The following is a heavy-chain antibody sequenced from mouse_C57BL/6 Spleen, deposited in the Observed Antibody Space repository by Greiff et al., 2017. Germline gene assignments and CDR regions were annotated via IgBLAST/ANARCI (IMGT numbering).Heavy chain of an antibody. Sequence: VQLQQSVAELVRPGASVKLSCTASGFTIKNTSMHWVKQRPEQGLEWIGRIDPANGNTKYAPKFQGKATITADTSSNTAYLQLSSLTSEDTAIYYCARDGSSYWYFDGWGTGTTVTVSS. CDR3: ARDGSSYWYFDG. J-gene: IGHJ1*03. V-gene: IGHV14-3*01. D-gene: IGHD1-1*01. CDR2: IDPANGNT. CDR1: GFTIKNTS.